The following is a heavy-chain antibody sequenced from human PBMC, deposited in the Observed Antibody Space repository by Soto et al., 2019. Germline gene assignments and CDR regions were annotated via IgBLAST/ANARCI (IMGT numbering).Heavy chain of an antibody. Sequence: ASLQVSCQASGYTFTGYYIHWVRQAPGQGLEWMGWINPNSGGTNYAQKFQGRVTMTRDTSISTAYMELSRLRSDDTAVYYCARGYSSSSSDYWGQGTLVTVSS. J-gene: IGHJ4*02. CDR2: INPNSGGT. V-gene: IGHV1-2*02. D-gene: IGHD6-6*01. CDR1: GYTFTGYY. CDR3: ARGYSSSSSDY.